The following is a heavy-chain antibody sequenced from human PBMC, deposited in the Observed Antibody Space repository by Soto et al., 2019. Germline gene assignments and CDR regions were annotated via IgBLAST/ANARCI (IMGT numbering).Heavy chain of an antibody. CDR3: ARGDCVGGPCYSLAGSFYYYMDV. D-gene: IGHD2-15*01. CDR2: IYSGGSVS. CDR1: GFTVSSNY. Sequence: PGGSLRLSCAASGFTVSSNYMSWVRQAPGKGLEWVSVIYSGGSVSSYADSVKGRLTISRDNVKNTLYLQMNSLRAEDTAVYYCARGDCVGGPCYSLAGSFYYYMDVWGKGTTVTVSS. V-gene: IGHV3-66*01. J-gene: IGHJ6*03.